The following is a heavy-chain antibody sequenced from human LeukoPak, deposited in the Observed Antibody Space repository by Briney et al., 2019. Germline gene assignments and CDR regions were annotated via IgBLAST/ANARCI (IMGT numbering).Heavy chain of an antibody. CDR1: GGTFSSYA. CDR3: ARVRDGVVGGEFDY. V-gene: IGHV1-69*13. CDR2: IIPIFGTA. J-gene: IGHJ4*02. Sequence: ASVKVSCKASGGTFSSYAISWVRQAPGQGLEWMGGIIPIFGTANYAQKFQGRVTITADESTSTAYMELSSLRAEDTAVYYCARVRDGVVGGEFDYWGQGTLVTVSS. D-gene: IGHD2-2*01.